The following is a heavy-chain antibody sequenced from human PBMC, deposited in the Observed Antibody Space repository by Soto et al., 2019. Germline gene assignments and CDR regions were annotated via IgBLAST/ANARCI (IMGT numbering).Heavy chain of an antibody. J-gene: IGHJ5*02. D-gene: IGHD3-16*02. CDR2: MDPSSGST. CDR3: ARGGTMITFGGLIVIS. CDR1: GYTFTSYD. Sequence: VKVSCKASGYTFTSYDINWVRQATGQGLEWMGWMDPSSGSTGYAQKFQGRVTMTRNTSISTAYMELSSLRSEDSAVYYCARGGTMITFGGLIVISWGQGTLVTVSS. V-gene: IGHV1-8*01.